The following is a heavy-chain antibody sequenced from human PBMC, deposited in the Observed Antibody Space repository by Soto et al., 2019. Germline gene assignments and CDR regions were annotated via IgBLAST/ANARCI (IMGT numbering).Heavy chain of an antibody. Sequence: GGSLRLSCAASGFTFSSYAMHWVRQAPGKGLEWVAVISYDGSNKYYADSVKGRFTISRDNSKNTLYLQMNSLRAEDTAVYYCAFSSSQSFYFDYWGQGTLVTVSS. J-gene: IGHJ4*02. D-gene: IGHD6-13*01. V-gene: IGHV3-30-3*01. CDR1: GFTFSSYA. CDR2: ISYDGSNK. CDR3: AFSSSQSFYFDY.